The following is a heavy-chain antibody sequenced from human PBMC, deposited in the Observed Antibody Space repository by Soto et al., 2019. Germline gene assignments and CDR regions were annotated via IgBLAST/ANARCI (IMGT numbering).Heavy chain of an antibody. V-gene: IGHV4-59*01. D-gene: IGHD6-6*01. J-gene: IGHJ4*02. CDR2: IYYSGST. CDR1: GGSISSYY. Sequence: QVQLQESGPGLVKPSETLSLTCTVSGGSISSYYWSWIRQPPGKGLEWIGYIYYSGSTNYNPSLKSRVTISVDTSKNRCSLKLSSVTAADTAVYYCARWGMSQLAGPHFDYWGQGTLVTVSS. CDR3: ARWGMSQLAGPHFDY.